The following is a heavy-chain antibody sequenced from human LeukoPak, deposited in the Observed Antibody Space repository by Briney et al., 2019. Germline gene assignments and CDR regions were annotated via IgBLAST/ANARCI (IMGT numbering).Heavy chain of an antibody. CDR2: ISYSGST. V-gene: IGHV4-39*07. Sequence: PSETLSLTCTVSGGSISSSSNFWGWIRQPPGKGLEWIGSISYSGSTYYNPSLKSRVTISVDTSKNQFSLKLSSVTAADTAVYYCARYGSYFDYWGQGTLVIVSS. CDR1: GGSISSSSNF. D-gene: IGHD3-10*01. J-gene: IGHJ4*02. CDR3: ARYGSYFDY.